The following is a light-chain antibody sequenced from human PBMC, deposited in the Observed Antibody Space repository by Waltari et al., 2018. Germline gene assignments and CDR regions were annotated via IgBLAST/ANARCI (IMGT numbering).Light chain of an antibody. CDR1: QSVGSY. Sequence: EIVLTQSPATLSLSPGERATLSCRASQSVGSYLAWYQKKPGQAPRLLIYEASNRAIGIPGRFSGSGSGTDFTLTISSLEPEDFATYYCQQSYTIPFTFGPGTKVDLK. CDR2: EAS. V-gene: IGKV3-11*01. CDR3: QQSYTIPFT. J-gene: IGKJ3*01.